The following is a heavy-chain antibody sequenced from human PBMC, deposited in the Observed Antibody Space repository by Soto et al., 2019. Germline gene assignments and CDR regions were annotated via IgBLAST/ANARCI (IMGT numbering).Heavy chain of an antibody. CDR1: GYSFTVYH. CDR3: AREIRSAYYKYWYFDL. J-gene: IGHJ2*01. D-gene: IGHD3-3*01. Sequence: QVQLVQSGAEVKKPGASVKVSCKASGYSFTVYHMHWVRQAPGQGLEWRGWINTDSGGTKYAQKFEGRVTMSRDTSINTAYMELSNLISDDMAVYYCAREIRSAYYKYWYFDLWGRGTLITVSS. CDR2: INTDSGGT. V-gene: IGHV1-2*02.